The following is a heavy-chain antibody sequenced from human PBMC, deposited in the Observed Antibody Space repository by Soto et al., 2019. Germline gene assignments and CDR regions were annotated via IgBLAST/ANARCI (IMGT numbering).Heavy chain of an antibody. CDR1: GGSISSSSYY. V-gene: IGHV4-39*01. D-gene: IGHD6-13*01. CDR2: IYYSGST. J-gene: IGHJ6*02. CDR3: ARHVSSWPYYYYYGMDV. Sequence: SETLSLTCTVSGGSISSSSYYWGWIRQPPGKGLEWIGSIYYSGSTYYNPSLKSRVTISVDTSKNQFSLKLSSVTAADTAVYYCARHVSSWPYYYYYGMDVWGQGTTVTVSS.